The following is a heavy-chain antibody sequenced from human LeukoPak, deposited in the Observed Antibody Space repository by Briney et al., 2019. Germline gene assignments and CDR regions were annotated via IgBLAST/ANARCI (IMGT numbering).Heavy chain of an antibody. V-gene: IGHV3-69-1*02. CDR3: ARGGTGLQRQDGFDI. CDR1: GFAFSYYN. D-gene: IGHD3-16*01. J-gene: IGHJ3*02. CDR2: ISNSGR. Sequence: PGGSLRLSCAASGFAFSYYNMIWVRQAPGKGLEWVSSISNSGRYYAVSLRGRFTLSRDYAENSLSLQMDSLGVEDTAIYYCARGGTGLQRQDGFDIWGQGTLVSVSS.